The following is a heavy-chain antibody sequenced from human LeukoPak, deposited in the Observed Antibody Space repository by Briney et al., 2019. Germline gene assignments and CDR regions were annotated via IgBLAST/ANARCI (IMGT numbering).Heavy chain of an antibody. J-gene: IGHJ4*02. D-gene: IGHD7-27*01. CDR3: ARSDPRTNWPSDC. Sequence: PAETLSLTCTVSGGSISSYFWSWIRQPPTKGLEWIGYISYSGSTNYNPSLKSRVTVSVDTSKNQFSLNLRSVTAADTAVYYCARSDPRTNWPSDCWGQGTLVTVSS. CDR1: GGSISSYF. CDR2: ISYSGST. V-gene: IGHV4-59*08.